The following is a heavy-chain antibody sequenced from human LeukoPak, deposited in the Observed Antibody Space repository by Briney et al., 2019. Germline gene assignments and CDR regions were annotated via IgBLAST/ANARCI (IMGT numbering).Heavy chain of an antibody. Sequence: GESLKISRKGSGYRFSSYWIGWVRQMPGKGLEWMGIIYPGDSDTRYSPSFQGQVTISADKSISTAYLQWSSLKASDTAMYYCARRSSSPNVYAFDIWGQGTMVTVSS. V-gene: IGHV5-51*01. J-gene: IGHJ3*02. CDR3: ARRSSSPNVYAFDI. CDR1: GYRFSSYW. CDR2: IYPGDSDT. D-gene: IGHD6-6*01.